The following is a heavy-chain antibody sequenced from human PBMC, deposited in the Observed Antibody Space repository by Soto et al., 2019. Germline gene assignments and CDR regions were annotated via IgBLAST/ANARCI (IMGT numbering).Heavy chain of an antibody. J-gene: IGHJ3*02. CDR1: DGSISSNYW. V-gene: IGHV4-4*02. CDR3: VRRYDDILTDYYHRAFEI. D-gene: IGHD3-9*01. CDR2: IHRSGST. Sequence: QVQLQESGPGLVKPSETLSLACGVSDGSISSNYWWTWVRQPPGEGLEWIGEIHRSGSTNYNPSLESRVTISLDESKNQFSLTLPSVTAADTAIYYCVRRYDDILTDYYHRAFEIWGQGTMVTVSS.